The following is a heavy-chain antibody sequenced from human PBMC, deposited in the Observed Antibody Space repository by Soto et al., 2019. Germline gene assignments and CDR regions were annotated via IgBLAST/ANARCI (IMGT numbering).Heavy chain of an antibody. CDR1: GASVAGGSYY. J-gene: IGHJ5*02. V-gene: IGHV4-30-4*01. D-gene: IGHD6-13*01. CDR3: ARDTYSWYDFGL. Sequence: PSETLSLTCSVSGASVAGGSYYWSWVRQPPGKGLEWIGYIPSRGRPFYNPSLTSRGTISADTSKNQLSLQLTSVTAADTAVYYCARDTYSWYDFGLWGQGTLVTVSS. CDR2: IPSRGRP.